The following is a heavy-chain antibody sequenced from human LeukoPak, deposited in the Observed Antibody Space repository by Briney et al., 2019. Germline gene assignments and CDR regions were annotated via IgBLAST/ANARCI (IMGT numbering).Heavy chain of an antibody. V-gene: IGHV3-21*01. CDR1: GFTFSSYS. D-gene: IGHD6-19*01. CDR2: ISSSSSYI. J-gene: IGHJ4*02. CDR3: VRIAVETFDY. Sequence: GRSLRLSCAASGFTFSSYSMNWVRQAPGKGLEWVSSISSSSSYIYYADSVKGRFTISRDNAKNSLYLQMNSLRAEDTAVYYCVRIAVETFDYWGQGTLVTVSS.